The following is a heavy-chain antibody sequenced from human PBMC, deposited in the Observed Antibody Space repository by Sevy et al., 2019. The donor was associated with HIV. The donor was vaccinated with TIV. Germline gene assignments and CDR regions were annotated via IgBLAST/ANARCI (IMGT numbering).Heavy chain of an antibody. J-gene: IGHJ4*02. Sequence: GGSLRLSCAASGFTLSRYGMHWVRQAPGKGLEWVAAIFNDGINKYFAGSVKGRFTISRDNSKNTLYLEMNSLRAEDTAVYYCARESGSDWYLDYWGQGTLVTVSS. V-gene: IGHV3-33*01. CDR2: IFNDGINK. CDR1: GFTLSRYG. CDR3: ARESGSDWYLDY. D-gene: IGHD2-21*02.